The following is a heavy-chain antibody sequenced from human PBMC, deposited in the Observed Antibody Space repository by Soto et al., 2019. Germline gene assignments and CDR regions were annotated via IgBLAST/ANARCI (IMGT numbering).Heavy chain of an antibody. CDR2: INPNSGGT. J-gene: IGHJ6*02. V-gene: IGHV1-2*04. CDR1: GYTFTGYY. D-gene: IGHD2-15*01. CDR3: ARGLSRDYYYYGMDV. Sequence: ASVKVSCKASGYTFTGYYMHWVRQAPGQGLEWMGWINPNSGGTNYAQKFQGWVTMTRDTSISTAYMELGRLRSDDTAVYYCARGLSRDYYYYGMDVWGQGTTVTVSS.